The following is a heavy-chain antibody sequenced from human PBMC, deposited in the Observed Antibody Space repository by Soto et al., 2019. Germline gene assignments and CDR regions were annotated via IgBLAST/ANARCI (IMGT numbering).Heavy chain of an antibody. CDR3: ARSSGSYSYYGMDV. Sequence: QVQLVQSGAEVKKPGASVKFSCRSSGYILTDYYMHWVRQAPGQGLEWVAWINPNNGDTKYAQNFQGRVTMTRDTSTSTVYLDLSRLRSDDPAVYYCARSSGSYSYYGMDVWGQGTTVTVAS. J-gene: IGHJ6*02. CDR2: INPNNGDT. D-gene: IGHD1-26*01. CDR1: GYILTDYY. V-gene: IGHV1-2*02.